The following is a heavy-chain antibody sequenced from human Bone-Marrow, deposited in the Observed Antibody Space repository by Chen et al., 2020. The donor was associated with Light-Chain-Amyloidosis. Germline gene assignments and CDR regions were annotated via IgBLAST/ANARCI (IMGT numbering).Heavy chain of an antibody. CDR1: GGSISSGSYY. J-gene: IGHJ6*03. Sequence: QVQLQESGPGPVKPSQTLSLTCTVSGGSISSGSYYWSWIRQPAGKGLEWIGRIYTSGSTNYSPSRKSRVTISVGTSKHQFSLKLRSVTAADTAVYYCARDRLARAGYCSGGSCYGRPSYYMDVWGKGTTVTVSS. CDR3: ARDRLARAGYCSGGSCYGRPSYYMDV. D-gene: IGHD2-15*01. CDR2: IYTSGST. V-gene: IGHV4-61*02.